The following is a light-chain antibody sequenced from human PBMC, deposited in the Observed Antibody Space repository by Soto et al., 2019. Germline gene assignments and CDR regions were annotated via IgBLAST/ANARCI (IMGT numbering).Light chain of an antibody. J-gene: IGKJ5*01. CDR3: QLYGTSPIT. V-gene: IGKV3-20*01. CDR1: QTITNNY. Sequence: EIVLTQSPGTLSLSPGERATLSCRTSQTITNNYLAWYQQKPGQAPRLLIYGASSRVTGIPDRFSGSGSGTDFTLTISRLEPEDFAVYYCQLYGTSPITFGQGTRLEIK. CDR2: GAS.